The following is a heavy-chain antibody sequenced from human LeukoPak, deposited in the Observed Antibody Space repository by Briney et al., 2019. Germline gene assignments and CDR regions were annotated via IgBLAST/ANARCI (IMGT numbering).Heavy chain of an antibody. CDR1: GFNFNNAW. CDR2: IKSKTDGGTT. V-gene: IGHV3-15*01. J-gene: IGHJ4*02. D-gene: IGHD3-16*01. Sequence: PGGSLRLSCAASGFNFNNAWMSWVRQVPGKGLEWVGHIKSKTDGGTTDYAAPVKGRFTISRDDSKNALFLQMDSLKTEDTAVYFCAAPWGSAGYWGQGTLVTVSS. CDR3: AAPWGSAGY.